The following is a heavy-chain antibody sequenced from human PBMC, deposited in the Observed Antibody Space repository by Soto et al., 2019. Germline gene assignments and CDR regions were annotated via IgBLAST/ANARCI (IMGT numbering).Heavy chain of an antibody. D-gene: IGHD3-10*01. V-gene: IGHV5-51*01. CDR1: GYTFSKYW. CDR2: IYPGDSDA. Sequence: GESLKISCKGSGYTFSKYWIGWVRPTPGKGLEWMGMIYPGDSDARYSPSFEGQVPFSVDKSINTAYFQWNSLKASDTAMYYCARQGGEYNTMSDYWGQGTLVTVSS. CDR3: ARQGGEYNTMSDY. J-gene: IGHJ4*02.